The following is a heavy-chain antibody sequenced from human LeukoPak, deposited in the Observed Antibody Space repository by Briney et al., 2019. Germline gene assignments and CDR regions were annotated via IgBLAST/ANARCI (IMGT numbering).Heavy chain of an antibody. Sequence: QPGGSLRLSCAASGFTFSSYAMSWVRQAPEKGLEFVSGIYENGGTTYYADSVKGRFFISRDNSKNTLYLQMDSLRGEDTAVYYCAKDFRIGYSAHFDYWGQGALVTVSS. CDR2: IYENGGTT. CDR1: GFTFSSYA. CDR3: AKDFRIGYSAHFDY. D-gene: IGHD2-21*01. V-gene: IGHV3-23*01. J-gene: IGHJ4*02.